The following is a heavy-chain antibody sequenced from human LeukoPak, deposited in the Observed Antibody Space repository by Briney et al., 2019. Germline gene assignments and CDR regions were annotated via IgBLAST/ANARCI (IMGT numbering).Heavy chain of an antibody. CDR1: GGSISSYY. CDR3: ARPESVYSSGWYY. D-gene: IGHD6-19*01. J-gene: IGHJ4*02. V-gene: IGHV4-59*08. CDR2: IQDTGNT. Sequence: KPSETLSLTCTVSGGSISSYYWSWIRQPPGKGLEWIGYIQDTGNTRYNSSLKSRVTISSDTSTNQISLKLSSVTAADTAVYYCARPESVYSSGWYYWGQGTLVTVSS.